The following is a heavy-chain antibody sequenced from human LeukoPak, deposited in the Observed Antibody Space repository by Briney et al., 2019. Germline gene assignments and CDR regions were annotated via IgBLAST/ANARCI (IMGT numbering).Heavy chain of an antibody. Sequence: GGSLRLSCAASGFTFSDYYMSWIRQAPGKGLEWVSYISSSGSTIYYADSVKGRFTISRDNAKNSLYLQMNSLRAEDTAVYYCARDEDPGRKYYGSGNGAFDIWGQGTMVTVSS. J-gene: IGHJ3*02. CDR1: GFTFSDYY. D-gene: IGHD3-10*01. V-gene: IGHV3-11*04. CDR3: ARDEDPGRKYYGSGNGAFDI. CDR2: ISSSGSTI.